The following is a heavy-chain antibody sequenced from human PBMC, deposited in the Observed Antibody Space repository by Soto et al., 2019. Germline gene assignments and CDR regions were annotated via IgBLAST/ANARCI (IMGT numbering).Heavy chain of an antibody. CDR2: INSSSSYT. CDR3: ARIITAASGRRYFDL. Sequence: QVQLVESGGGLVKPGGSLRLSCAASGFTFSDYYMSWIRQAPGKGLEWVSYINSSSSYTNYADSVKGRFTISRDNAKNSLYLQMNSLRAEDTPMYYCARIITAASGRRYFDLWGRGTLVTVSS. D-gene: IGHD6-13*01. J-gene: IGHJ2*01. CDR1: GFTFSDYY. V-gene: IGHV3-11*05.